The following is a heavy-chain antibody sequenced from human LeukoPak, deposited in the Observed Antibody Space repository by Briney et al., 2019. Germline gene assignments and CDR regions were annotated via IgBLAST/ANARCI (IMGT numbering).Heavy chain of an antibody. CDR1: GFTFSSYD. Sequence: GGSLRLSCAASGFTFSSYDMHWVRQAPGKGLEWVSVIYSGGSTYYADSVKGRFTISRDNSKNTLYLQMNSLRAEDTAVYYCARSQGIAGVDYWGQGTLVTVSS. CDR2: IYSGGST. V-gene: IGHV3-66*01. D-gene: IGHD1-14*01. CDR3: ARSQGIAGVDY. J-gene: IGHJ4*02.